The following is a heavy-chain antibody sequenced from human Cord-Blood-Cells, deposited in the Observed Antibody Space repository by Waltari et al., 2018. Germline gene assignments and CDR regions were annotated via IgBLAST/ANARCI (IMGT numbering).Heavy chain of an antibody. D-gene: IGHD1-26*01. CDR3: ARDIVGATIFDY. CDR2: IIPIRGIA. Sequence: QVQLVQSGAEVKKPGSSVKVSCKASGGTFSSYAISWVRQAPGQGLEWMGRIIPIRGIANYARKFQGRVTITADKSTSTAYMELSSLRSEDTAVYYCARDIVGATIFDYWGQGTLVTVSS. V-gene: IGHV1-69*09. CDR1: GGTFSSYA. J-gene: IGHJ4*02.